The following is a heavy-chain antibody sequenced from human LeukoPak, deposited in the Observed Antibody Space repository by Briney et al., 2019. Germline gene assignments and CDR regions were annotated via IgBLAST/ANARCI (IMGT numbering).Heavy chain of an antibody. CDR1: GGSISSYY. CDR3: ARIAVAGTGAPRANYYMDV. Sequence: TSETLSLTCTVSGGSISSYYWSWIRQPAGKGLEWIGRIYTSGSTNYNPSLKSRVTMSVDTSKNQFSLKLSSVTAADTAVYYCARIAVAGTGAPRANYYMDVWGKGTTVTISS. V-gene: IGHV4-4*07. J-gene: IGHJ6*03. D-gene: IGHD6-19*01. CDR2: IYTSGST.